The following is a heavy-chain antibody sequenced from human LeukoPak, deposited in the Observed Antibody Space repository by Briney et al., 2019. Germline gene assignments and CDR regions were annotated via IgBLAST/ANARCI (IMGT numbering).Heavy chain of an antibody. J-gene: IGHJ5*02. CDR1: GGSFSGYS. CDR2: INHSGST. D-gene: IGHD5-12*01. V-gene: IGHV4-34*01. Sequence: PSETLSLTCAVYGGSFSGYSWSWIRQPPGKGLEWIGEINHSGSTNYNLSLKSRVTISVDTSKNQFSLKLSSVTAADTAVYYCARIVAGWFDPWGQGTLVTVSS. CDR3: ARIVAGWFDP.